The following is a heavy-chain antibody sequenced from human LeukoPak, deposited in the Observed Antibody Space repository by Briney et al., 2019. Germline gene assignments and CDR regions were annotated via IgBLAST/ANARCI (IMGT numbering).Heavy chain of an antibody. Sequence: SETLSLTCTVSGYSISSGYYWGWIRQPPGKGLEWIGSIYHSGSTYYNPSLKSRVTISVDTSKNQFSLKLSSVTAADTAVYYCARDLYGSGSSPLDYWGLGTLVTVSS. D-gene: IGHD3-10*01. V-gene: IGHV4-38-2*02. CDR2: IYHSGST. CDR3: ARDLYGSGSSPLDY. CDR1: GYSISSGYY. J-gene: IGHJ4*02.